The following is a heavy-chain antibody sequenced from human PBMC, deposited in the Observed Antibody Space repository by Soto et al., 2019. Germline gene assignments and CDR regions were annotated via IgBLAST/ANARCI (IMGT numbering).Heavy chain of an antibody. CDR1: GFTFSSYA. J-gene: IGHJ4*02. V-gene: IGHV3-23*01. D-gene: IGHD6-13*01. CDR3: AKDTPGYSSSWYLVGSFDY. CDR2: ISGSGGST. Sequence: GGSLRLSCAASGFTFSSYAMSWVRQAPGKGLEWVSAISGSGGSTYYADSVKGRFTISRDNSKNTLYLQMNSLRAEDTAVYYCAKDTPGYSSSWYLVGSFDYWGQGTLVTVSS.